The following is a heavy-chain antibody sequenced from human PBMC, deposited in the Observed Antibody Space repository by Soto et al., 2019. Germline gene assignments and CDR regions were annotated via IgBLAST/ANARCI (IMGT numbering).Heavy chain of an antibody. D-gene: IGHD3-3*01. Sequence: GGSLRLSCAASGFTFSSYWMSWVRQAPGKGLEWVANIKQDGSEKYYVDSVKGRFTISRDNAKNSLYLQMNSLRAEDTAVYYCARGWANYDFWSGYYRGGYYYYGMDVWGQGTTVTVSS. CDR3: ARGWANYDFWSGYYRGGYYYYGMDV. CDR1: GFTFSSYW. V-gene: IGHV3-7*03. CDR2: IKQDGSEK. J-gene: IGHJ6*02.